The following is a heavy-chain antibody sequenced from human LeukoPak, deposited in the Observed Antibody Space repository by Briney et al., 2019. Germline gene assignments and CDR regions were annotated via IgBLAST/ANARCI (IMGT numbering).Heavy chain of an antibody. J-gene: IGHJ2*01. Sequence: PGGSLRLSCAASGFTFSSYWMSWVRQAPGKGLEWVANIKQDGSEKYYVDSVKGRFTISRDNAKNSLYLQMNSLRAEDTAVYYCARDEYYYDSSGYWFDLWGRGTLVTVSS. V-gene: IGHV3-7*01. CDR2: IKQDGSEK. CDR3: ARDEYYYDSSGYWFDL. CDR1: GFTFSSYW. D-gene: IGHD3-22*01.